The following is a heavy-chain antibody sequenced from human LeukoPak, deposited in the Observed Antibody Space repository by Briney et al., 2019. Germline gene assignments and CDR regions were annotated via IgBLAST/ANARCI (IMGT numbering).Heavy chain of an antibody. CDR1: GFTFSNYW. J-gene: IGHJ4*02. Sequence: GGSLRLSCAASGFTFSNYWMHWVRQAPGKGLVWVSRINNDGSITDYADSVKGRFTISRDNAKNTLYLQMNSLRAEDTSVYFCARDNYHDHWGQGSLVTVSS. V-gene: IGHV3-74*01. CDR2: INNDGSIT. CDR3: ARDNYHDH.